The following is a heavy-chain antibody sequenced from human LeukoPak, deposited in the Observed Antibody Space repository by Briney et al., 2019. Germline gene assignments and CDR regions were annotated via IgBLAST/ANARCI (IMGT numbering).Heavy chain of an antibody. Sequence: PGGSLRLSCAGSGFTFSSYAMHWVRQAPGKGLEWVAVISYDGSNKYYADSVKGRFTISRDNSKNTLYLQMNSLREEDTAGYYCAGMGLWGQGTKVTVSS. J-gene: IGHJ3*01. CDR3: AGMGL. CDR2: ISYDGSNK. CDR1: GFTFSSYA. D-gene: IGHD1-14*01. V-gene: IGHV3-30-3*01.